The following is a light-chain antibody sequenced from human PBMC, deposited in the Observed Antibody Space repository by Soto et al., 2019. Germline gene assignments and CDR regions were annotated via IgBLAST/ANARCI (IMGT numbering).Light chain of an antibody. CDR3: RQYVSYPVT. J-gene: IGKJ4*01. CDR2: KAS. Sequence: DIQMTQSPSTLSASVGDRVTIACRASQSISNSLAWYQQKPGKAPNLLIYKASSLESGVPSRSSGSGSGTEFTLTISSLQPVDFATYYCRQYVSYPVTFGGGTKVEMK. CDR1: QSISNS. V-gene: IGKV1-5*03.